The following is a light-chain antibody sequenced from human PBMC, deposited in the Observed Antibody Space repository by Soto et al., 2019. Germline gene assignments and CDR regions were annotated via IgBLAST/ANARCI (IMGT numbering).Light chain of an antibody. Sequence: QSVLTQPASVSGSPGQSITISCTGTSSDVCGYNYVSWYQQHPGKAPKLMSYEVSNRPSGVSNRFSGSKSGNTASLTISVLKAEAEDDHYLSSYTRSSTLVFGTGSKVTVL. J-gene: IGLJ1*01. V-gene: IGLV2-14*01. CDR2: EVS. CDR1: SSDVCGYNY. CDR3: SSYTRSSTLV.